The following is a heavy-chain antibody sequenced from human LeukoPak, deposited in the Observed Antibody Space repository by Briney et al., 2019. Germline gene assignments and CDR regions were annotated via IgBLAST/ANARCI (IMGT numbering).Heavy chain of an antibody. CDR1: GGSISSHY. CDR3: AREGNEGGYYFDY. V-gene: IGHV4-59*11. D-gene: IGHD1-1*01. Sequence: SETLSLTCTVAGGSISSHYWSWIRQPPGKGLEWIGYIYYSGSTNYNPSLKSRVTISVDTSKNQFSLKLSSVTAADTAVYYCAREGNEGGYYFDYWGQGTLVTVSS. CDR2: IYYSGST. J-gene: IGHJ4*02.